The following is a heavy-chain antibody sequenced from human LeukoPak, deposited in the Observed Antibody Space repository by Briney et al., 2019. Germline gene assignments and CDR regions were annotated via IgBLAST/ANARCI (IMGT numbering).Heavy chain of an antibody. CDR2: ISGSGGST. J-gene: IGHJ4*02. D-gene: IGHD5-18*01. Sequence: GGSLRLSCAAPGFTFSSYAMSWVRQAPGKGLEWVSAISGSGGSTYYADSVKGRFTISRDNSKNTLYLQMNSLRAEDTAVYYCAKDGRGYSYGPRTYWGQGTLVTVSS. CDR1: GFTFSSYA. CDR3: AKDGRGYSYGPRTY. V-gene: IGHV3-23*01.